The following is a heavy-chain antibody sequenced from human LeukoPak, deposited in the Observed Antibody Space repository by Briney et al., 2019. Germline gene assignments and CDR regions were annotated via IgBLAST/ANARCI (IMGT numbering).Heavy chain of an antibody. J-gene: IGHJ4*02. Sequence: GGSLRLSCAASGFTFSDYYMSWIRQAPGKGLEWVSYISSSASNIYYADSVKGRFTSSRDNAKNSLYLQMNSLRAEDTAVYYCARDLTSIAAHDWGQGTLVTVSS. CDR3: ARDLTSIAAHD. V-gene: IGHV3-11*01. D-gene: IGHD6-6*01. CDR1: GFTFSDYY. CDR2: ISSSASNI.